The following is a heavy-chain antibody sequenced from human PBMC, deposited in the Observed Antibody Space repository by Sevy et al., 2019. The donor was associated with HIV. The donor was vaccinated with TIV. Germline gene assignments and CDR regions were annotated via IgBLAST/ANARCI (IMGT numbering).Heavy chain of an antibody. J-gene: IGHJ4*02. D-gene: IGHD5-12*01. Sequence: SLKISCAASGFTFDDYAMHWVRQAPGKGLEWVSGISWNSGSIGYADSVKGRFTISRDNAKNSLYLQMNSLRAEDTALYYCAKEYSGYDYSSPFDYWGQGTLVTVSS. V-gene: IGHV3-9*01. CDR3: AKEYSGYDYSSPFDY. CDR1: GFTFDDYA. CDR2: ISWNSGSI.